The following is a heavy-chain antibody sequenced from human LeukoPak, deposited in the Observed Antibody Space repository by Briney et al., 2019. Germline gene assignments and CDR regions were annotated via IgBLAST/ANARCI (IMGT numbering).Heavy chain of an antibody. D-gene: IGHD3-16*02. Sequence: GGALRLACAASGFTFSSYAMSWVRQAPGRGGEGVANIKQEGSEKYYVDTVKGRFTISRDNAKNSLYLQMNSLRAEDTAVYYCARESVGQLLSYYFDYWGQGTLGTVSA. CDR3: ARESVGQLLSYYFDY. V-gene: IGHV3-7*01. J-gene: IGHJ4*02. CDR2: IKQEGSEK. CDR1: GFTFSSYA.